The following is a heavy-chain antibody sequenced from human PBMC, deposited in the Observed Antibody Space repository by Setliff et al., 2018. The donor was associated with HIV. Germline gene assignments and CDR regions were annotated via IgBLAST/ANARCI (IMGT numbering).Heavy chain of an antibody. Sequence: ASVKVSCKVSGYTLTELSMHWVRQAPGKGLEWMGGFDPEDGETIYAQKFQGRVTMTEDTSTYTAYMELSSLRSEDTAVYYCATDRILGYCSSTSCSNAFDIWGQGTMVT. CDR3: ATDRILGYCSSTSCSNAFDI. CDR1: GYTLTELS. CDR2: FDPEDGET. V-gene: IGHV1-24*01. D-gene: IGHD2-2*01. J-gene: IGHJ3*02.